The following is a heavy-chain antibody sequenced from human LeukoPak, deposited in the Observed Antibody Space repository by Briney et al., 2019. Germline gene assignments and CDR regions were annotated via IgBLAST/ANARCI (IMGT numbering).Heavy chain of an antibody. V-gene: IGHV3-23*01. D-gene: IGHD2-2*01. CDR2: ISGSGGCT. Sequence: PGGSLRLSCAASGFTFSSYAMSWVRQAPGKGLEWVSAISGSGGCTYHADSVKGRLTLSRDNSKNTLYLKMNSLRAEDTAVYYCARPLNCSSTSCYAFDIWGQGAMVTVSS. CDR3: ARPLNCSSTSCYAFDI. CDR1: GFTFSSYA. J-gene: IGHJ3*02.